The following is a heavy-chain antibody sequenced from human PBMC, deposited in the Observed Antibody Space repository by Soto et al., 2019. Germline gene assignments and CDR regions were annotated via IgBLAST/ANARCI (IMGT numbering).Heavy chain of an antibody. CDR1: GGSISSYY. D-gene: IGHD1-26*01. J-gene: IGHJ5*02. CDR2: IYYSGKT. V-gene: IGHV4-59*08. Sequence: SETLSLTCTVSGGSISSYYWSWIRQPPGKGLEWIGYIYYSGKTYYNPSLKSRVTISVDTSKNQFSLKLSSVTAADTAVYYCATQEVGGSYVYTFDPWGQGTLVTVSS. CDR3: ATQEVGGSYVYTFDP.